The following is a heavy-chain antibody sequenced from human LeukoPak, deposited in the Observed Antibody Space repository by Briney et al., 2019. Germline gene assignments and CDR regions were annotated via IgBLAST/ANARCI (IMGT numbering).Heavy chain of an antibody. V-gene: IGHV4-39*07. D-gene: IGHD6-13*01. J-gene: IGHJ6*03. CDR2: IYYSGST. CDR3: ARGAAANYMDV. Sequence: SETLSLTCTVSGGSISSSSYHWGWIRQPPGKGLEWIGSIYYSGSTYYNPSLKGRVTISVDTSKNQFSLKLSSVTAADTAVYYCARGAAANYMDVWGKGTTVTVSS. CDR1: GGSISSSSYH.